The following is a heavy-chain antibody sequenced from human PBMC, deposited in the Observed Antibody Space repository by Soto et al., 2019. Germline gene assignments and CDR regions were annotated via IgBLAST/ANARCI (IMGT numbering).Heavy chain of an antibody. D-gene: IGHD3-3*01. CDR3: AKDTFGVVIFPIDY. CDR2: ISWNSGSI. CDR1: GFTFDDYA. Sequence: GGSLRLSCAASGFTFDDYAMHWVRQAPGKGLEWVSGISWNSGSIGYADSVKGRFTISRDNAKNSLYLQMNSLRAEDTALYYCAKDTFGVVIFPIDYWGQGTLVTVSS. V-gene: IGHV3-9*01. J-gene: IGHJ4*02.